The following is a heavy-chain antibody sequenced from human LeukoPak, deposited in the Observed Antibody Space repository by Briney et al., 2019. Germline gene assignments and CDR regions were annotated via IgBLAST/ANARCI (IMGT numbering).Heavy chain of an antibody. CDR1: GFSFSSNT. CDR2: ISNNGGRT. V-gene: IGHV3-23*01. Sequence: GGSLRLSCAGSGFSFSSNTMSWVRQAPGRGPEWVSAISNNGGRTDYADSVTGRFTISRDNSKSTLYLHMDSLRAEDTAVYYCARDEDTSALSEYWGQGTLVTVSS. CDR3: ARDEDTSALSEY. D-gene: IGHD2/OR15-2a*01. J-gene: IGHJ4*02.